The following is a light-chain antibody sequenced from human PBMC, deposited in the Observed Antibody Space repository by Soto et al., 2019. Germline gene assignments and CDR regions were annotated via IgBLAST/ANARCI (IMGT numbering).Light chain of an antibody. CDR3: LQYNSYSRWT. V-gene: IGKV1-5*01. CDR1: QIISNW. Sequence: DIEITQSPSTLSASVGDRVTLTCRASQIISNWLAWYQQRPGSPPSILIYDASNLESGVPLRFSGSGAGTEFTLTISSLQPEDFANYYCLQYNSYSRWTFGPGTKVDIK. CDR2: DAS. J-gene: IGKJ1*01.